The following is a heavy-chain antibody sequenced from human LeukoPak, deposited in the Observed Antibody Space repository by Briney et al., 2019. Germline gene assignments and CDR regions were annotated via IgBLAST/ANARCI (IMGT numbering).Heavy chain of an antibody. CDR3: AKDRPWPRQWLAPYYFDH. V-gene: IGHV3-23*01. Sequence: GGSLRLSCAASGFTFSSYAMSWVRQAPGKGLEWVSAISGSGGSTYYADSVKGRFTISRDNSKNTLYLQMNSLRAEDTAVYYCAKDRPWPRQWLAPYYFDHWGQGTLVTVSS. D-gene: IGHD6-19*01. J-gene: IGHJ4*02. CDR1: GFTFSSYA. CDR2: ISGSGGST.